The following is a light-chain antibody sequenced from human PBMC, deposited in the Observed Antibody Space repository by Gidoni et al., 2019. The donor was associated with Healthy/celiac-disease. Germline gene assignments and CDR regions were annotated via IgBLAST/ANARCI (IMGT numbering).Light chain of an antibody. CDR3: QAWDSSTALYV. Sequence: SYELTQPPPVSASPAQTATITCSGDGLGDKYVCWFQQKQGQSPVLVIYQDDKRPSGIPERFSGSNSGDTATLTISGTQAMDEADYYCQAWDSSTALYVFGTGTKVTV. CDR2: QDD. J-gene: IGLJ1*01. CDR1: GLGDKY. V-gene: IGLV3-1*01.